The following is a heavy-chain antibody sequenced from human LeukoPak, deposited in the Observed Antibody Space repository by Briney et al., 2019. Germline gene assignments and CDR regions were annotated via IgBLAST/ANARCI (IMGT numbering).Heavy chain of an antibody. Sequence: ASVKVSCKASGYTFTSYDINWVRQATGQGLEWMGWMNPNSGNTGYAQKFQGRVTMTRNTSISTAYMELRSLRSDDTAVYYCARCLTMVRGVDYWGQGTLVTVSS. J-gene: IGHJ4*02. CDR1: GYTFTSYD. CDR2: MNPNSGNT. V-gene: IGHV1-8*01. D-gene: IGHD3-10*01. CDR3: ARCLTMVRGVDY.